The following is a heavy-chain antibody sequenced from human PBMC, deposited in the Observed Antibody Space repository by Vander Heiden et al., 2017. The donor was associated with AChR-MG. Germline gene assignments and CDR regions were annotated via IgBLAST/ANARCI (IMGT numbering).Heavy chain of an antibody. CDR3: ARTMNDFWSGEGAS. V-gene: IGHV3-7*01. D-gene: IGHD3-3*01. CDR2: IKQDGSEK. Sequence: EVQLVESGGGLVQPGGSLRLSCAGSGFTFSSYWMSWVRQAPGKGLEWVANIKQDGSEKYYVDSVKGRFTISRDNAKNSLYLQMNSLRAEDTAVYYCARTMNDFWSGEGASWGQGTLVTVSS. CDR1: GFTFSSYW. J-gene: IGHJ4*02.